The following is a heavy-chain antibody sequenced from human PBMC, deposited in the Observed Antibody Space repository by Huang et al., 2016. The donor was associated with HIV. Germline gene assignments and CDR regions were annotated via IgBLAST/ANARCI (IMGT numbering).Heavy chain of an antibody. CDR2: RSYDGSSK. V-gene: IGHV3-30*18. CDR1: GFTFNKFD. Sequence: QVQLVESGGGVVQPGRSLRLSCAAFGFTFNKFDMHWVRQAPVKGLEWVAIRSYDGSSKYHADSVKGRFTISRDNSKNTVYLQMNSLRVEDTAVYYCAKDGRGSGTYYDYFEYWGQGTLVTVSS. D-gene: IGHD1-26*01. J-gene: IGHJ4*02. CDR3: AKDGRGSGTYYDYFEY.